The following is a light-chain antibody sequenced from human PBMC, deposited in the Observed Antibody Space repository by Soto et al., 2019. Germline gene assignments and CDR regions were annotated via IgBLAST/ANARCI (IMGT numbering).Light chain of an antibody. CDR1: SSDVGGYIY. Sequence: QSALTQPRSVSGSPGQSVTISCTGTSSDVGGYIYVSWYQQHPGKAPKLMMFDVSKRPSGVPDRFSGSKSDNTASLTISGXXXXXXAXYFCCSXXXXXXXVFGXGT. CDR3: CSXXXXXXXV. V-gene: IGLV2-11*01. CDR2: DVS. J-gene: IGLJ1*01.